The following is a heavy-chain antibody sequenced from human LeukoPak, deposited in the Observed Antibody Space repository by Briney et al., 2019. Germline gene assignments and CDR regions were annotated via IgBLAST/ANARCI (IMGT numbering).Heavy chain of an antibody. V-gene: IGHV4-59*08. CDR3: ARRQYSSSSYFDL. CDR2: INYSGSA. J-gene: IGHJ2*01. Sequence: SEPLSLTCTVSGGSINSDHWSWIRQPPGKGLEWIGYINYSGSASNNPSLKSRVTKSVYTSTNQVSLILSSVTAADTAVYYCARRQYSSSSYFDLWGRGTLVT. CDR1: GGSINSDH. D-gene: IGHD6-13*01.